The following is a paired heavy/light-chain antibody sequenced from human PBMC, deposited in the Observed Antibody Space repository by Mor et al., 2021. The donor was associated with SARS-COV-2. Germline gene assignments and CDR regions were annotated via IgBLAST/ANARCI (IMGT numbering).Light chain of an antibody. CDR3: QQDDDWPLT. CDR1: QSVSAS. Sequence: VVLTQSPATLSVSPGERATLSCRASQSVSASFAWYQQKPGQAPRPLIYGASTRATGIPARFSGSGSGTEFTLTISSLQSEDFAVYYCQQDDDWPLTFGQGTKVEIK. J-gene: IGKJ1*01. V-gene: IGKV3-15*01. CDR2: GAS.
Heavy chain of an antibody. D-gene: IGHD1-1*01. CDR3: VRRSETRHNYMDV. V-gene: IGHV3-23*01. CDR2: ISDSGAAT. Sequence: EVQVLESGGGLAQPGGSLRLSCASSGFTFSSYAMRWVRQAPGKGLEWVSAISDSGAATYYTDSVKGRFTISRDNSKNTLHLQMNSLRVDDTAVYYCVRRSETRHNYMDVWGQGTTVTVS. J-gene: IGHJ6*02. CDR1: GFTFSSYA.